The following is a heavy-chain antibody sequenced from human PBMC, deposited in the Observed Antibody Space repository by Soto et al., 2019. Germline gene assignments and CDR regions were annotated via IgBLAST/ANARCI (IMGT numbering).Heavy chain of an antibody. V-gene: IGHV3-23*01. CDR2: ISGSGGST. D-gene: IGHD3-16*02. CDR3: AKGIVDDYYYYYMDV. CDR1: GFTFSSYA. Sequence: PGGSLRLSCAASGFTFSSYAMSWVRQAPGKGLEWVSAISGSGGSTYYADSVKGRFTISRDNSKNTLYPQMNSLRAEDTAVYYCAKGIVDDYYYYYMDVWGKGTTVTVSS. J-gene: IGHJ6*03.